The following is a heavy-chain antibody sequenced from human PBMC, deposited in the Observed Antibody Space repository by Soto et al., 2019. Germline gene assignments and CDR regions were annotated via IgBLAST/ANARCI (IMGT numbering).Heavy chain of an antibody. D-gene: IGHD3-22*01. CDR1: GGSISSGGYS. Sequence: QLQLQESGSGLVKPSQTLSLTCAVSGGSISSGGYSWSWIRQPPGKGLEWIGYIYHSGSTYYNPSLKGRVTISVDRSKNQFSLKLSSVTAADTAVYYCARGGVDYYDSSGYYFSPYYFDCWGQGTLVTVSS. CDR2: IYHSGST. J-gene: IGHJ4*02. V-gene: IGHV4-30-2*01. CDR3: ARGGVDYYDSSGYYFSPYYFDC.